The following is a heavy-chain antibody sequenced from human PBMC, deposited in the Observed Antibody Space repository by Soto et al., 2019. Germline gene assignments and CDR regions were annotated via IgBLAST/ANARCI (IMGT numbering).Heavy chain of an antibody. D-gene: IGHD3-10*01. CDR2: TFHTGNT. CDR1: GSSFSSYY. Sequence: PSWTLSLTWTVSGSSFSSYYWTWIRQPPGKRLEWVAYTFHTGNTNYNPSLKSRVTISVDTSKNQFSLKLRSVTPADTAVYYCAALDGALDYWGPGTLVTASS. CDR3: AALDGALDY. J-gene: IGHJ4*01. V-gene: IGHV4-59*01.